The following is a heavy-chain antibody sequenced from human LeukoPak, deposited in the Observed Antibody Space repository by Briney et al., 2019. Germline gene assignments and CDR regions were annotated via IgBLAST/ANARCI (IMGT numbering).Heavy chain of an antibody. Sequence: GGSLRLSCAASGFNFSNHAMSWVRQAPGKGLERVSGITTTGANTYYADSVKGRFTFSRDNSKNTLSLLMSDLRAEDTAIYYCVKSQNTGNYYFDNWGQGTLVTVSS. D-gene: IGHD2-8*02. CDR2: ITTTGANT. V-gene: IGHV3-23*01. CDR3: VKSQNTGNYYFDN. CDR1: GFNFSNHA. J-gene: IGHJ4*02.